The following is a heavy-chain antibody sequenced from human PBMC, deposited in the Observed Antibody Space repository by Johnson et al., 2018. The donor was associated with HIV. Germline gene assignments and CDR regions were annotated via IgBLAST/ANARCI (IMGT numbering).Heavy chain of an antibody. Sequence: VQLVETGGGLIQPGGSLRLSCAASGFMFRSFWMTWVRQAPGMGLEWVANIKQDGTESYYVDSVKGRFTISRDNTKNSLYLQMNSLRAEDTAVYYCARGEDSSSWSVGAFDIWGQGTMVTVSS. CDR3: ARGEDSSSWSVGAFDI. J-gene: IGHJ3*02. CDR2: IKQDGTES. V-gene: IGHV3-7*01. CDR1: GFMFRSFW. D-gene: IGHD6-13*01.